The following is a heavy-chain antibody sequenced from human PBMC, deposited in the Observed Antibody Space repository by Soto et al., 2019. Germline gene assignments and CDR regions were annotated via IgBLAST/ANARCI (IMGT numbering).Heavy chain of an antibody. V-gene: IGHV4-31*03. J-gene: IGHJ4*02. D-gene: IGHD3-10*01. CDR3: ARAITMVRGVIISPYYFDY. Sequence: SETLSLTCTVSGGSISSGGYYWSWIRQHPGKGLEWIGYIYYSGSTYYNPSLKSRVTISVDTSKNQFSLKLSSVTAADTAVYYCARAITMVRGVIISPYYFDYWGQGTLVTVSS. CDR2: IYYSGST. CDR1: GGSISSGGYY.